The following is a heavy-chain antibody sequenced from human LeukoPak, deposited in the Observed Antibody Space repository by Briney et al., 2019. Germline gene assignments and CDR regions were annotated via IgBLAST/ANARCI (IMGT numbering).Heavy chain of an antibody. J-gene: IGHJ3*02. Sequence: PSQTLSLTCAVSGGSISSGGYSWSWIRQPPGKGLEWIGYIYHSGSTYYNPSLKSRVTISVDRSKNQFSLKLSSVTAADTAVYYCARDYSGSVTLLFDIWGQGTMVTVSS. CDR2: IYHSGST. D-gene: IGHD1-26*01. V-gene: IGHV4-30-2*01. CDR3: ARDYSGSVTLLFDI. CDR1: GGSISSGGYS.